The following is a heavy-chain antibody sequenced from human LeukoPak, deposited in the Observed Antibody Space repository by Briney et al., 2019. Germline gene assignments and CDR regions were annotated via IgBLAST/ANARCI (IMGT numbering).Heavy chain of an antibody. V-gene: IGHV3-30*02. CDR3: ANSYGPQFDY. Sequence: PGGSLRLSCAASGFTFSSYGMHWVRQAPGKGLEWVAFIRYDGSNKYYADSVKGRFTISRDNAKNSLYLQMNSLRAEDTAVYYCANSYGPQFDYWGQGTLVTVSS. J-gene: IGHJ4*02. D-gene: IGHD5-18*01. CDR2: IRYDGSNK. CDR1: GFTFSSYG.